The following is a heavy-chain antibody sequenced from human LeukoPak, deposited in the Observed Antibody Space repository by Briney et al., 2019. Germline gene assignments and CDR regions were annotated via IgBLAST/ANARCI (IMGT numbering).Heavy chain of an antibody. CDR1: GFTFTDYT. CDR3: ARDRGGGWFDP. J-gene: IGHJ5*02. V-gene: IGHV3-21*04. D-gene: IGHD3-16*01. CDR2: ISSNTLYI. Sequence: GGSLRLSCAASGFTFTDYTMNWVRQTPGKGLEWVSSISSNTLYIYYADSVKGRFTISRDNAKNSLYLQMNSLRAEDTAVYYCARDRGGGWFDPWGQGTLVTVSS.